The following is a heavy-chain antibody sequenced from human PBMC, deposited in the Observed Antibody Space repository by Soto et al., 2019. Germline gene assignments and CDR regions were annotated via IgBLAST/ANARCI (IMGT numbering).Heavy chain of an antibody. J-gene: IGHJ4*02. V-gene: IGHV4-30-2*01. CDR1: GGSISSGGYS. CDR3: AAGGGLPRYY. CDR2: IYHSGST. Sequence: QLQLQESGSGLVKPSQTLSLTCAVSGGSISSGGYSWSWIRQPPGKGLEWIGYIYHSGSTYYNPSLKSRVTISVDRSKTQVTLKLSSVTAADTAVYYCAAGGGLPRYYWGQGTLVTVSS. D-gene: IGHD5-12*01.